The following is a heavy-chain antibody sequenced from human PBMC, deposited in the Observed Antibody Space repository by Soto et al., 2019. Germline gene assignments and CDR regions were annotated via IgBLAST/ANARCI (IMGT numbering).Heavy chain of an antibody. D-gene: IGHD6-19*01. J-gene: IGHJ5*02. CDR1: GGSISSGGYS. Sequence: ASETLSLTCAVSGGSISSGGYSWSWIRQPPGKGLEWIGYIYHSGSTYYNPSLKSRVTISVDRSKNQFSLKLSSVTAADTAVYYCARAIAVAAHGRWFDPWGQGTLVTVSS. V-gene: IGHV4-30-2*01. CDR2: IYHSGST. CDR3: ARAIAVAAHGRWFDP.